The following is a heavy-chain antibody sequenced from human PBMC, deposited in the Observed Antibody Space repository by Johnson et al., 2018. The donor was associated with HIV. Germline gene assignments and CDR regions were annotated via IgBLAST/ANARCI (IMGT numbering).Heavy chain of an antibody. J-gene: IGHJ3*02. V-gene: IGHV3-64*01. CDR1: GFTFSNYA. Sequence: VQLVESGGGLVQPGGSLRLSCAASGFTFSNYAMHWVRQAPGKGLEYVSAISSNGGSTYYANSVKGRFTISRDNSKNTLYLQMNSLRAEDTAVYYCAKHPDAFDIWGQGTMVTVSS. CDR2: ISSNGGST. CDR3: AKHPDAFDI.